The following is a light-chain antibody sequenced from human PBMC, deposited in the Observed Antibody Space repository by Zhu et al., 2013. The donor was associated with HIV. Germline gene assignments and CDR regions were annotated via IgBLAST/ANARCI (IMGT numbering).Light chain of an antibody. Sequence: EIVLTQSPGTLSLSPGERATLSCRASQSISSNFLAWYQHKPGQSPRLLVYGASSRATDIPDRFTGSGSGTDFTLTITRLEPEDFGVYYCQQFGGSPPYTFGQGTRLEIK. CDR1: QSISSNF. J-gene: IGKJ2*01. CDR2: GAS. CDR3: QQFGGSPPYT. V-gene: IGKV3-20*01.